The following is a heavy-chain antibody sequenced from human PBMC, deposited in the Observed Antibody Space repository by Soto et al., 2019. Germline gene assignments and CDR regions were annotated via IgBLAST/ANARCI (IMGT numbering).Heavy chain of an antibody. J-gene: IGHJ4*02. CDR3: AKDIGNYGLLWFGGSSFDY. CDR1: GFTFSSYA. V-gene: IGHV3-23*01. D-gene: IGHD3-10*01. Sequence: GGSLRLSCAASGFTFSSYAMSWVRQAPGKGLEWVSAISGSGGSTYYADSVKGRFTISRDNSKNTLYLQMNSLRAEDTAVYYCAKDIGNYGLLWFGGSSFDYWGQGTLVTVSS. CDR2: ISGSGGST.